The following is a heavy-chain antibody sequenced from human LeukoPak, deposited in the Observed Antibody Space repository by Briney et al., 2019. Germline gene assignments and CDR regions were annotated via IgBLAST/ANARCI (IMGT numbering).Heavy chain of an antibody. J-gene: IGHJ6*02. V-gene: IGHV3-30-3*01. CDR2: ISYDGSSK. CDR3: ARDHSTVTTPPSDYYYYGMDV. CDR1: GFTFSNYA. Sequence: GGSLRLSCAASGFTFSNYALHWVRQAPGKGLEWVAVISYDGSSKYYADSVKGRFTISRDSSKNTLYLQMNSLRAEDSAVYYCARDHSTVTTPPSDYYYYGMDVWGQGTTVTVSS. D-gene: IGHD4-17*01.